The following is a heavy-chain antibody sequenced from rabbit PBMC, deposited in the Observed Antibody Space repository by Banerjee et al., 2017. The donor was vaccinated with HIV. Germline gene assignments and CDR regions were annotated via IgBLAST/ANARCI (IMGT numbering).Heavy chain of an antibody. CDR3: ARDVTSYL. CDR1: GLDFSSSYW. D-gene: IGHD4-1*01. Sequence: QQQLEESGGGLVKPGGSRTLTCKASGLDFSSSYWICWVRQAPGKGLVWLACINTSSGNTVYASWAKGRFTISKTSSTTVTLQMTSLTAADTATYFCARDVTSYLWGQGTLVTVS. CDR2: INTSSGNT. V-gene: IGHV1S45*01. J-gene: IGHJ3*01.